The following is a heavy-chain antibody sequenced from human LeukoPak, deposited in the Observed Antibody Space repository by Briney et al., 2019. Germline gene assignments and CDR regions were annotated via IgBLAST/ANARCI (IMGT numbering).Heavy chain of an antibody. V-gene: IGHV4-59*01. J-gene: IGHJ4*02. CDR3: ARYITMVRGVTRYFDY. D-gene: IGHD3-10*01. CDR2: IYYSGST. CDR1: GGSISSYY. Sequence: PSETLSLTCTASGGSISSYYWSWIRQPPGKGLEWIGYIYYSGSTNYNPSLKSRVTISVDTSKNQFSLKLSSVTAADTAVYYCARYITMVRGVTRYFDYWGQGTLVTVSS.